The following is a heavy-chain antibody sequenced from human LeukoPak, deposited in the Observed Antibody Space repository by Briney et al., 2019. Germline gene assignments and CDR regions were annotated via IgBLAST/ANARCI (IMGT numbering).Heavy chain of an antibody. V-gene: IGHV3-30*03. Sequence: GRSLRLSCTASGFTFSGYGMHWVRQAPGKGLEWVAVISNDGNNKYYADSVKGRFTISRDNAKNSLYLQMNSLRAEDTAVYYCARDGSFDYWGQGTLVTVSS. CDR2: ISNDGNNK. D-gene: IGHD5-12*01. CDR1: GFTFSGYG. CDR3: ARDGSFDY. J-gene: IGHJ4*02.